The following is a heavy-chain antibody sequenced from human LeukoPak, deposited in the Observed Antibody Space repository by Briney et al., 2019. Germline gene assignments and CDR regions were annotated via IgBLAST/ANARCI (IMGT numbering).Heavy chain of an antibody. CDR1: GGSISSYY. V-gene: IGHV4-59*01. Sequence: PSETLSLTCTVSGGSISSYYWSWIRQPPGKGLEWIGCIYYSGSTNYNPSLKSRVTISVDTSKNQFSLKLSSVTAADTAVYYCACEGNAFDIWGQGTMVTVSS. J-gene: IGHJ3*02. CDR3: ACEGNAFDI. CDR2: IYYSGST.